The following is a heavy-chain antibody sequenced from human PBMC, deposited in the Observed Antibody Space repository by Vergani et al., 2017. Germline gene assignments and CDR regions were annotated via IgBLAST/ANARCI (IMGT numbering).Heavy chain of an antibody. CDR2: INHSGST. CDR3: ARRVSGELLYYFDY. V-gene: IGHV4-34*01. J-gene: IGHJ4*02. Sequence: QVQLQESGPGLVKPSETLSLTCAVYGGSFSGYYWSWIRQPPGKGLEWIGEINHSGSTNYNPSLKSRVTISVDTSKNQFSLKLSSVTAADTAVYYCARRVSGELLYYFDYWGQGTLVTVSS. D-gene: IGHD1-26*01. CDR1: GGSFSGYY.